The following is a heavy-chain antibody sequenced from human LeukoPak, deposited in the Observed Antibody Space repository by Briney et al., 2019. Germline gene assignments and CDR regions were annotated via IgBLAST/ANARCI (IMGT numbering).Heavy chain of an antibody. J-gene: IGHJ5*02. CDR1: GFTFSSYA. Sequence: GGSLRLSCAASGFTFSSYAMSWVRQAPGKGLEWVSAISGSGGSTYYADSVKDRFTISRDNSKNTLYLQMNSLRAEDTAVYYSVVVVAATLEYNWFDPWGQGTLVTVSS. D-gene: IGHD2-15*01. CDR2: ISGSGGST. V-gene: IGHV3-23*01. CDR3: VVVVAATLEYNWFDP.